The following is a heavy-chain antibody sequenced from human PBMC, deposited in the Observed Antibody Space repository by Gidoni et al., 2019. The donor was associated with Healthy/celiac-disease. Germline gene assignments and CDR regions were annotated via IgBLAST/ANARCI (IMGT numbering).Heavy chain of an antibody. CDR1: GFTFSSYG. Sequence: QVQLVESGGGVVQPGRSLRLSCAASGFTFSSYGLHWVRQAPGKGLEWVAVIWYDGSNQYYADSVKGRFTISRDNSKNTLYLQMNSLGAEDTAVYYCARDSSSGYYHDAFDIWGQGTMVTVSS. J-gene: IGHJ3*02. V-gene: IGHV3-33*01. CDR2: IWYDGSNQ. CDR3: ARDSSSGYYHDAFDI. D-gene: IGHD3-22*01.